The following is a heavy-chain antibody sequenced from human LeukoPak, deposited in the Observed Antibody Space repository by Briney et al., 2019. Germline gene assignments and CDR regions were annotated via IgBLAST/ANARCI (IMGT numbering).Heavy chain of an antibody. D-gene: IGHD2-15*01. J-gene: IGHJ6*02. CDR1: GYTFTGYY. CDR3: AIPPWSSTYYYYYYGMDV. Sequence: GASVKVSCKASGYTFTGYYMHWVRQAPGQGLEWMGWINPNSGGTNYAQKFQGRVTMTRDTSTSTAYMELSRLRSDDTAVYYCAIPPWSSTYYYYYYGMDVWGQGTTVTVSS. CDR2: INPNSGGT. V-gene: IGHV1-2*02.